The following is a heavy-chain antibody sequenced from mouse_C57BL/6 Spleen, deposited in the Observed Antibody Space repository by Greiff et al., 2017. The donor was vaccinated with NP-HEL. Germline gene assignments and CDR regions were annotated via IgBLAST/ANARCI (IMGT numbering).Heavy chain of an antibody. Sequence: EVMLVESGGGLVQPGGSMKLSCAASGFTFSDAWMDWVRQSPEKGLEWVAEIRNKANNHATYYAESVKGRFTISRDDSKSSVYLQMNSLRAEDTGIYYCTRQYYGFAYWGQGTLVTVSA. D-gene: IGHD1-2*01. CDR2: IRNKANNHAT. CDR3: TRQYYGFAY. CDR1: GFTFSDAW. J-gene: IGHJ3*01. V-gene: IGHV6-6*01.